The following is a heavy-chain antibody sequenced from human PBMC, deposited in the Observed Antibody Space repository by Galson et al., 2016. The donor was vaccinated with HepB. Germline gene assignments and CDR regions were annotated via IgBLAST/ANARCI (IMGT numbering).Heavy chain of an antibody. CDR3: AKDLRGGVVVRFFDY. J-gene: IGHJ4*02. Sequence: LRLSCAASGYTFSDFGMSWVRQAPGKGLQWVAGFSGSGDTKSYSDSVKGRFSVSRDNSKNMVYLEMNSLRADDTAVYYCAKDLRGGVVVRFFDYWGPGTLVTVSS. V-gene: IGHV3-23*01. D-gene: IGHD2-21*01. CDR2: FSGSGDTK. CDR1: GYTFSDFG.